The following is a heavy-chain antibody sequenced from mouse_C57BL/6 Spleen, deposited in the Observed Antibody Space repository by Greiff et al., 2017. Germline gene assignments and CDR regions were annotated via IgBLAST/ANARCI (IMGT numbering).Heavy chain of an antibody. V-gene: IGHV1-53*01. CDR1: GYTFTSYW. CDR2: INPSNGGT. Sequence: VQLQQPGTELVKPGASVKLSCKASGYTFTSYWMHWVKQRPGQGLEWIGNINPSNGGTNYNEKFKSKATLTVDKSSSTAYMQLSSLTSEDSAVYYCASLIPIYYYGSSSFAYWGQGTLVTVSA. J-gene: IGHJ3*01. D-gene: IGHD1-1*01. CDR3: ASLIPIYYYGSSSFAY.